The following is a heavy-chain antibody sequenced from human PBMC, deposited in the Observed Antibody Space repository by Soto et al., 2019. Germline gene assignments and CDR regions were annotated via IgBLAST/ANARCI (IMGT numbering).Heavy chain of an antibody. J-gene: IGHJ3*02. CDR1: GFTFSGHG. V-gene: IGHV3-33*01. CDR2: IWYDGGNT. Sequence: GGSLRLSCAASGFTFSGHGMHWVRQAPGKGLEWGAVIWYDGGNTYYGDSVKGRFTISRDNSRNTLYLEMNSLRAEDTAVYYCARDWLHDSSGAIDMWGQGTMVTVSS. D-gene: IGHD3-22*01. CDR3: ARDWLHDSSGAIDM.